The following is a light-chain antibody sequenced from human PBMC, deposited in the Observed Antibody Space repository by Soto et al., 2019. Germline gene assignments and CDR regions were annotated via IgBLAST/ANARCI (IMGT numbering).Light chain of an antibody. V-gene: IGKV3-20*01. CDR2: GAS. J-gene: IGKJ3*01. CDR3: QHYDNSPPSVT. Sequence: EIVSTQSPDTLSLSPGERATLSCRASQSVGSDYLVWYQQKPGQAPRLLIYGASRRATGIPDRFSGSGSGTDFILTISRLEPEDFAVYYCQHYDNSPPSVTFGPGTKVDIK. CDR1: QSVGSDY.